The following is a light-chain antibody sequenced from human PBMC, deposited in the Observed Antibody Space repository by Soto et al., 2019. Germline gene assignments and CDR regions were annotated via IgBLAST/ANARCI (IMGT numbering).Light chain of an antibody. J-gene: IGLJ3*02. CDR3: QSYDSSLSGWV. Sequence: QLVLTQPPSVSGAPGQRVTISCTGSSSNIGAGYNVHWYQQLPGTAPKLLIYGNSNRPSGVPDRFSGSKSGTSASLAITGLQAEDAADYYCQSYDSSLSGWVFGGGTQLTVL. V-gene: IGLV1-40*01. CDR1: SSNIGAGYN. CDR2: GNS.